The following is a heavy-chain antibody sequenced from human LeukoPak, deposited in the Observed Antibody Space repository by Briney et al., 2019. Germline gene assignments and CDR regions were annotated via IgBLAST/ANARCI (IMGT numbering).Heavy chain of an antibody. CDR2: ISWNSGSI. D-gene: IGHD3-10*01. V-gene: IGHV3-9*01. Sequence: GGSLRLSCAASGFTFDDYAMHWVRQAPGKGLEWVSGISWNSGSIGYADSVKGRFTISRDNAKNSLYLQMNSLRAEDTALYYCAKEVHYGSGGVLGYWGQGTLVTVSS. CDR1: GFTFDDYA. CDR3: AKEVHYGSGGVLGY. J-gene: IGHJ4*02.